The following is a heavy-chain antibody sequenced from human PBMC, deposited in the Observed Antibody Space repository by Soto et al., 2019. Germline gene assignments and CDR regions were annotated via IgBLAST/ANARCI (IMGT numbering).Heavy chain of an antibody. CDR3: ARSSGSYFAAFYDT. CDR1: AFSFSSSG. CDR2: IWDDGGNK. V-gene: IGHV3-33*01. Sequence: ESGGGVVQPGTSLRLSCAASAFSFSSSGMHWVRQAPGKGLEWVAAIWDDGGNKYYADSVRGRFTISRDNSKNTLFLQMNSLRAEDTALYYCARSSGSYFAAFYDTWGQGTLVSVSS. J-gene: IGHJ5*02. D-gene: IGHD1-26*01.